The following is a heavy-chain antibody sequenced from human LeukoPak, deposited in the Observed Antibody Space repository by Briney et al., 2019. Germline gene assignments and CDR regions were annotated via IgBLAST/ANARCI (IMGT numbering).Heavy chain of an antibody. CDR2: VYYSGST. J-gene: IGHJ4*02. V-gene: IGHV4-39*01. Sequence: PSETLSLTCTVSGGSIGSSSYYWGWIRQPPGKGLEWIGSVYYSGSTYYNPSLKSRVTISVDTSKNQFSLKLSSVTAADTAVYYCAGTRGIFDSWGQGTLVTVSS. CDR1: GGSIGSSSYY. CDR3: AGTRGIFDS. D-gene: IGHD1-7*01.